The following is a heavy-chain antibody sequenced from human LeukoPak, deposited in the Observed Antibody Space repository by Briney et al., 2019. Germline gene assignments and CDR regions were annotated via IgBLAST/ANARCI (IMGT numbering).Heavy chain of an antibody. CDR1: GYTFTGYY. CDR3: ARVRRYCSSTSCTGYNWFDP. D-gene: IGHD2-2*01. J-gene: IGHJ5*02. CDR2: INHNSGGT. V-gene: IGHV1-2*02. Sequence: ASVKVSCKASGYTFTGYYMHWVRQAPGQGLEWMGWINHNSGGTNYAQKFQGRVTMTRDTSISTAYMELSRLRSDDTAVYYCARVRRYCSSTSCTGYNWFDPWGQGTLVTVSS.